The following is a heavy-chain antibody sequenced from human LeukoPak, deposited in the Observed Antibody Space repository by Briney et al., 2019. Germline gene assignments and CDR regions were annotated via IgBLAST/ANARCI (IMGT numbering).Heavy chain of an antibody. J-gene: IGHJ4*02. V-gene: IGHV3-23*01. CDR2: ISGSTGST. D-gene: IGHD4-17*01. CDR1: GFTFSSYA. CDR3: AKSWDYGYFDY. Sequence: GGSLRLSCAASGFTFSSYAMNWVRQAPGKGLEWVSTISGSTGSTYYADSVRGRFTISRDNSKNTLYLQMNSLRAEDTAIYYCAKSWDYGYFDYWGQGTLVTVSS.